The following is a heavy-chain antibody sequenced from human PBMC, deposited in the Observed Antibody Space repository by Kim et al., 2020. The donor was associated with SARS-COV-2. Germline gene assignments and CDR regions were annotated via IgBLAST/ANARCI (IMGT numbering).Heavy chain of an antibody. CDR3: ARVARDYGDHRGLYYFYY. CDR2: ISAYNGNT. J-gene: IGHJ4*02. V-gene: IGHV1-18*01. D-gene: IGHD4-17*01. CDR1: GYTFTSYG. Sequence: ASVKVSCKASGYTFTSYGISWVRQAPGQGLEWMGWISAYNGNTNYAQKLQGRVTMTTDTSTSTAYMELRSLRSDDTAVYYCARVARDYGDHRGLYYFYYWGQGTLVTVSS.